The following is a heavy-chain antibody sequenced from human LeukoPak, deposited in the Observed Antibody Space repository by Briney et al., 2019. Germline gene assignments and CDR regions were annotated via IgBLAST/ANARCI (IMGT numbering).Heavy chain of an antibody. V-gene: IGHV4-61*05. D-gene: IGHD3-22*01. J-gene: IGHJ6*03. Sequence: ASETLSLTCTVSSGSISTSNYYWGWVRQPPGKALEWIGYIYYSGSTNYNPSLKSRVTVSVDTSKNQFSLKLSSVTAADTAVYYCARMMKGYYFANPYYYYYYMDVWGKGTTVTISS. CDR3: ARMMKGYYFANPYYYYYYMDV. CDR2: IYYSGST. CDR1: SGSISTSNYY.